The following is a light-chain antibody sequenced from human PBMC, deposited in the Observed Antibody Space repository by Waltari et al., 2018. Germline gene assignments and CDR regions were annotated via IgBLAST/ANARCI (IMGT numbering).Light chain of an antibody. CDR2: DVS. Sequence: QSALTQPASVSGSPGQSITISCTGTSSDVGFYNYVSWYQQHPGKAPKLMIYDVSERPSGVSKRFSGSKSGNTASLTICGLQAEDEADYYCNSYAGSSSWVFGGGTKLTVL. CDR1: SSDVGFYNY. V-gene: IGLV2-14*01. J-gene: IGLJ3*02. CDR3: NSYAGSSSWV.